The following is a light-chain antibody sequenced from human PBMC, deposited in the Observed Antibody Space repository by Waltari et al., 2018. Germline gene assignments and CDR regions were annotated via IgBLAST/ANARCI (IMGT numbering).Light chain of an antibody. J-gene: IGLJ1*01. Sequence: QSALTQPASVSGSPGQSITISCTGTSSDIGGYNYVSWFQQHPGKAPKLIIYDVNGRASGVSNRFSGSKSGKTASLTISGLLPEDEADYYCCSYTTSSTLDVCGTGTKVTVL. CDR1: SSDIGGYNY. CDR3: CSYTTSSTLDV. CDR2: DVN. V-gene: IGLV2-14*03.